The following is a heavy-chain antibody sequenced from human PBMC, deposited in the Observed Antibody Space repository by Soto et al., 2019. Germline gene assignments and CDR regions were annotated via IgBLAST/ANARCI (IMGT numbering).Heavy chain of an antibody. Sequence: ASVKVSCKASGCTFSKYAISWVRQAPGQGPEWMGGILPIYSTRNYANYAQKFQGRVTITADTSTSTAYMELSGLRSEDTAVYYCARGAVVVTNYYFEQWGQGTLVIVSS. CDR3: ARGAVVVTNYYFEQ. CDR2: ILPIYSTRNYA. CDR1: GCTFSKYA. V-gene: IGHV1-69*06. D-gene: IGHD2-15*01. J-gene: IGHJ4*02.